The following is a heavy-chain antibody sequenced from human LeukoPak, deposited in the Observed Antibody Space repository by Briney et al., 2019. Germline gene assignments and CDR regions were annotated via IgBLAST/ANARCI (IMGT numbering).Heavy chain of an antibody. CDR1: GFTFSSYA. Sequence: GGSLRLSCAASGFTFSSYAMSWVRQAPGKGLEWVSAISGSGGSTYYADSVKGRFTISRDNSKNTLYLQMNSLRAEDTAVYCCAKVGTEAYYFDYWGQGTLVTVSS. V-gene: IGHV3-23*01. CDR3: AKVGTEAYYFDY. CDR2: ISGSGGST. D-gene: IGHD1-7*01. J-gene: IGHJ4*02.